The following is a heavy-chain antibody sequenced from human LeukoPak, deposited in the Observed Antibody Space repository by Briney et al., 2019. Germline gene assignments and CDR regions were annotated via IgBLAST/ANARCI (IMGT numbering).Heavy chain of an antibody. CDR1: GFPFSSYS. CDR2: IYSGGST. D-gene: IGHD2/OR15-2a*01. Sequence: GGSLRLSCAASGFPFSSYSMNWVRQAPGKGLEWVSVIYSGGSTYYADSVKGRFTISRDNSKNTLYLQMNSLRAEDTAVYYCARDLSDDYWGQGTLVTVSS. CDR3: ARDLSDDY. J-gene: IGHJ4*02. V-gene: IGHV3-66*01.